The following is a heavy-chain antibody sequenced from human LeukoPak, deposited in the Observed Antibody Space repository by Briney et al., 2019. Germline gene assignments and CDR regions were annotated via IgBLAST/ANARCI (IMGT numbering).Heavy chain of an antibody. CDR1: GFTFGYYA. J-gene: IGHJ4*02. V-gene: IGHV3-49*04. CDR2: IRSKAYGGTT. Sequence: GGSLRLSCTASGFTFGYYAMSWVRQAPGKGLEWVGFIRSKAYGGTTEYAASVKGRFTISRDDSKSIAYLQMNSLKTEDTAVYYCTSSSSWYFLLDYWGQGTLVTVSS. CDR3: TSSSSWYFLLDY. D-gene: IGHD6-13*01.